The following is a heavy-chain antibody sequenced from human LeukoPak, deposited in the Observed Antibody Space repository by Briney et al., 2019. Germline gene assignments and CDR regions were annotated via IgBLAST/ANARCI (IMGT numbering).Heavy chain of an antibody. CDR3: ARIYRSNYYYYMDV. Sequence: PSETLSLTCTVSGGSISSSSYYWSWIRQPPGKGLEWIGYIYYSGSTNYNPSLKSRVTISVDTSKNQFSLKLSSVTAADTAVYYCARIYRSNYYYYMDVWGKGTTVTISS. V-gene: IGHV4-61*01. CDR1: GGSISSSSYY. CDR2: IYYSGST. D-gene: IGHD3-16*02. J-gene: IGHJ6*03.